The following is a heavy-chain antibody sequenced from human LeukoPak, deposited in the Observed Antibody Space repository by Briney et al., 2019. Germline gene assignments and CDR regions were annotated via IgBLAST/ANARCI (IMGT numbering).Heavy chain of an antibody. CDR3: ARGLGYDFWSGYYNY. V-gene: IGHV4-34*01. CDR2: SNHSVST. J-gene: IGHJ4*02. Sequence: ASESLSLTCAVYGGSFSGYCWGWVRQPPGKGLEWIGESNHSVSTNYDPSFQSRVTISVDTSKNQFSLKLSSLTAADTAVYYCARGLGYDFWSGYYNYWGQRTLVTASS. CDR1: GGSFSGYC. D-gene: IGHD3-3*01.